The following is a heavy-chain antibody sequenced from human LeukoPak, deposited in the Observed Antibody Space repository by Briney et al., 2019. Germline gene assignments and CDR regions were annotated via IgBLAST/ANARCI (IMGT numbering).Heavy chain of an antibody. V-gene: IGHV3-30*03. CDR2: ISYDGSNK. CDR3: ARAVAGTHWFDP. CDR1: GFTFSSYG. J-gene: IGHJ5*02. D-gene: IGHD6-19*01. Sequence: GRSLRLSCAASGFTFSSYGMHWVRQAPGKGLEWVAVISYDGSNKYYPDSVKGRFTMSRESAKNSLYLQMNSLRAGDTAVYYCARAVAGTHWFDPWGQGTLVTVSS.